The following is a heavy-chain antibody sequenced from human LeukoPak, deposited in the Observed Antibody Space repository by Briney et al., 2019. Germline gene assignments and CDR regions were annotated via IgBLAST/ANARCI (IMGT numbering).Heavy chain of an antibody. CDR3: ARKSAARSTSEFDC. J-gene: IGHJ4*02. V-gene: IGHV1-2*02. D-gene: IGHD2-2*01. Sequence: SVKVSCKASGYTFTGYYINWVRQAPGQGLEWMGWINPNSGGTNYAQKFQGRVTMTSDTSISTAYMELSSLRSDDTAVYYCARKSAARSTSEFDCWGQGTLVTVSS. CDR1: GYTFTGYY. CDR2: INPNSGGT.